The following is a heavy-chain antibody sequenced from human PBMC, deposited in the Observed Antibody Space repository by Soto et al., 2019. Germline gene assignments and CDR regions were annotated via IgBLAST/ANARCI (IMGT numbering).Heavy chain of an antibody. V-gene: IGHV1-69*01. D-gene: IGHD2-15*01. CDR2: IIPIFGTA. CDR1: GGGFSGDA. Sequence: SVKGSCKAVGGGFSGDAISCGILAHGQGLEGMGGIIPIFGTANYAQKFQGRVTITADESTSTAYMELSSLRSEDTAVYYCARKDTVVVVAATDFSLPYYGMEVWGQGTTVTVSS. J-gene: IGHJ6*02. CDR3: ARKDTVVVVAATDFSLPYYGMEV.